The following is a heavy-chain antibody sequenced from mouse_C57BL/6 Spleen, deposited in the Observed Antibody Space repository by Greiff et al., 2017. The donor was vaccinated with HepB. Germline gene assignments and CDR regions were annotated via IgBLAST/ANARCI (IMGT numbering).Heavy chain of an antibody. CDR1: GYTFTSYW. CDR2: INPSSGYT. J-gene: IGHJ2*01. V-gene: IGHV1-7*01. Sequence: VQLKESGAELAKPGASVKLSCKASGYTFTSYWMHWVKQRPGQGLEWIGYINPSSGYTKYNQKFKDKATLTADKSSSTAYMQLSSLTYEDSAVYYCAIPVTTVVAIDFDYWGQGTTLTVSS. CDR3: AIPVTTVVAIDFDY. D-gene: IGHD1-1*01.